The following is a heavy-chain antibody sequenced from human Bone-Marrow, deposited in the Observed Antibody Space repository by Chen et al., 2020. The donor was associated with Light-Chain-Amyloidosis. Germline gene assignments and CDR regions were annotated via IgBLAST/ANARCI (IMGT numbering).Heavy chain of an antibody. V-gene: IGHV4-34*01. D-gene: IGHD2-15*01. CDR2: INHSGST. Sequence: QVQLQQWGAGLLKPSETLSLTCAVSGGHFTGYYWTWIRQSPEKGLEWIGQINHSGSTNYNPSLKSRVTISVXTSKNXXXXXXXXXXXXXTAVYYCARGEVVVAATLDYWGQGTLVTVSS. CDR3: ARGEVVVAATLDY. CDR1: GGHFTGYY. J-gene: IGHJ4*02.